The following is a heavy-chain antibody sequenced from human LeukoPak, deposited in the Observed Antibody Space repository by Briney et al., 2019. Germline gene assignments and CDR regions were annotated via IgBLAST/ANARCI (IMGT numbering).Heavy chain of an antibody. D-gene: IGHD3-22*01. CDR3: AKYYNESSGYLYYFDY. CDR1: GFTFSNNG. J-gene: IGHJ4*02. Sequence: GGSLRLSCAASGFTFSNNGMSWVRQAPGKGLEWVSASRGSSVDTYYADSVKGRFTISRDISKNRLYLQMNSLRAEDTAVYYCAKYYNESSGYLYYFDYWGQGTLVTVSS. V-gene: IGHV3-23*01. CDR2: SRGSSVDT.